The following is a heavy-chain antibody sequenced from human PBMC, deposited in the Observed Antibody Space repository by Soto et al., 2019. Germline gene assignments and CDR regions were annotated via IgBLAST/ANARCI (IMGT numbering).Heavy chain of an antibody. CDR3: ARAVAVAGDVDY. J-gene: IGHJ4*02. D-gene: IGHD6-19*01. CDR1: GYTFTGYA. V-gene: IGHV1-3*05. Sequence: QVHLVQSGAEEKKPGASVKVSCKASGYTFTGYAMHWVRQAPGQRLEWMGWINAGNGNTKYSQKFQGRVTITRDTSASTAYMELSSLRSEDTAVYYWARAVAVAGDVDYWGQGTLVTVSS. CDR2: INAGNGNT.